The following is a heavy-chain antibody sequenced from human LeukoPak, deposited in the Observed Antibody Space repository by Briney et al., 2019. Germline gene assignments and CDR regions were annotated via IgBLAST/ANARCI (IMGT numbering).Heavy chain of an antibody. V-gene: IGHV1-18*01. CDR3: ARASYCSGGSCYSDS. D-gene: IGHD2-15*01. J-gene: IGHJ5*02. CDR1: GYTFTSYS. CDR2: ISAYNGNT. Sequence: GASVKVSCKASGYTFTSYSISWVRQAPGQGLEWMGWISAYNGNTTHAQKVKGRVTTTTDTSTSTAYMELSSLQSDDPAVHYCARASYCSGGSCYSDSWGQGTLVTVSS.